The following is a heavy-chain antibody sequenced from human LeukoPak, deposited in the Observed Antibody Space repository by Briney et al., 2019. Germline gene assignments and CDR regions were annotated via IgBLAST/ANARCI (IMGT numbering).Heavy chain of an antibody. CDR1: GFTFSSYW. V-gene: IGHV3-74*01. D-gene: IGHD3-3*01. CDR2: INSDGSVT. J-gene: IGHJ4*02. CDR3: ARGVVYPAWSGPHWSDY. Sequence: GGSLRLSCAASGFTFSSYWMNWVRQAPGKGLVWVSHINSDGSVTNYADSVKGRFTISRDNAKNTLYLQMNSLRAEDTAVYYCARGVVYPAWSGPHWSDYWGQGALVTVSS.